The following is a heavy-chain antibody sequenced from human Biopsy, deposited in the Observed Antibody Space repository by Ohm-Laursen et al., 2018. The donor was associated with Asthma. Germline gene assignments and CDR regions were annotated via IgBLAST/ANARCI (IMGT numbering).Heavy chain of an antibody. D-gene: IGHD1-26*01. CDR2: INPSGGST. J-gene: IGHJ4*02. V-gene: IGHV1-46*01. Sequence: ATVKISCKVSGYTFTSYYMHWVRQAPGQGLEWMGIINPSGGSTSYAQKFQGRVTMTRDTSTSTVYMELSSLRSEDTAVYYCARAGALIVGATMGYWGQGTLVTVSS. CDR3: ARAGALIVGATMGY. CDR1: GYTFTSYY.